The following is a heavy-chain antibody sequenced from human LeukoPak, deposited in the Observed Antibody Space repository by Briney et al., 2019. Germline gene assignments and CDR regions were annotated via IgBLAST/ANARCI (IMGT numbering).Heavy chain of an antibody. V-gene: IGHV1-69*04. CDR2: IIPILGIA. J-gene: IGHJ3*02. CDR3: ARDWYYDSSGYFDI. D-gene: IGHD3-22*01. Sequence: ASVKVSCKASGGTFSSYAISWVRQAPGQGLEWMGRIIPILGIANYAQKFQGRVTITADKSTSTAYMELSSLRSEDTAVYYCARDWYYDSSGYFDIWGQGTMVTVSS. CDR1: GGTFSSYA.